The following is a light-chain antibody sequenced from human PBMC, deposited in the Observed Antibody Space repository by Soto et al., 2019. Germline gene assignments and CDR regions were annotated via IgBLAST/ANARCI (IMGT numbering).Light chain of an antibody. CDR1: QSVSSNY. CDR3: QQYGSSPRLST. V-gene: IGKV3-20*01. J-gene: IGKJ2*02. CDR2: GAS. Sequence: EIVLTQSPGTLSLSPGDRATLSCRASQSVSSNYLAWYQQKPGQAPRLLIYGASSRATGIPDRFSGSGSGTDFTLTISRLEPEDFAVYYCQQYGSSPRLSTFGQGTKLEIK.